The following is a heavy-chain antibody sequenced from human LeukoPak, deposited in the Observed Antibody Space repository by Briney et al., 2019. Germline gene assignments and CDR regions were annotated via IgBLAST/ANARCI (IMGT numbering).Heavy chain of an antibody. CDR2: FYTSGSA. Sequence: PSETLSLTCGVSGGSISSWQWSWIRQPAGRGLEWIGRFYTSGSANYNPSLKSRVTMSVDTSKNQFSLKLSSVTAADTAVYYCARDGGGIAAAGSEGSVGYWGQGTLVTVSS. CDR3: ARDGGGIAAAGSEGSVGY. J-gene: IGHJ4*02. D-gene: IGHD6-13*01. CDR1: GGSISSWQ. V-gene: IGHV4-4*07.